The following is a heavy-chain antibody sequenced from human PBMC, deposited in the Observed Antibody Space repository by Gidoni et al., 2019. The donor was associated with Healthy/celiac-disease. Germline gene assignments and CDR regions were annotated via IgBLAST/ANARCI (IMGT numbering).Heavy chain of an antibody. CDR1: GGSFSGYY. D-gene: IGHD6-13*01. V-gene: IGHV4-34*01. J-gene: IGHJ1*01. CDR2: INHSGST. CDR3: ARGGLVASSSCQYFQH. Sequence: QVQLQQWGAGLLKPSETLSLTCAVYGGSFSGYYWSWIRQPPGKGLEWIGEINHSGSTNYNPSLKSRVTISVDTSKNQFSLKLSSVTAADTAVYYCARGGLVASSSCQYFQHWGQGTLVTVSS.